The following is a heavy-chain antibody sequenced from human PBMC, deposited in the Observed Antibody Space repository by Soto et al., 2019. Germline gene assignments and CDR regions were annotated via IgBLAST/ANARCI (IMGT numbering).Heavy chain of an antibody. CDR2: MNPNSGNT. D-gene: IGHD2-2*01. CDR1: GYTFTSYD. V-gene: IGHV1-8*01. CDR3: ARGLKGYFSSTSCYAFGGLDYYYYYMDV. Sequence: ASVKVSCKASGYTFTSYDINWVRQATGQGLEWMGWMNPNSGNTGYAQKFQGRVTMTRNTSISTAYMELSSLRSEDTAVYYCARGLKGYFSSTSCYAFGGLDYYYYYMDVWGKGTTVTVSS. J-gene: IGHJ6*03.